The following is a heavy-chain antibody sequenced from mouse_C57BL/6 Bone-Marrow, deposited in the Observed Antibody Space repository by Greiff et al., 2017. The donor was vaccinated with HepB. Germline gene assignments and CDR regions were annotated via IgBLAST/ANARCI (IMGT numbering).Heavy chain of an antibody. V-gene: IGHV1-69*01. D-gene: IGHD1-1*01. CDR2: IDPSDSYT. J-gene: IGHJ2*01. Sequence: VQLQQPGAELVMPGASVKLSCKASGYTFTSYWMHWVKQRPGQGLEWIGEIDPSDSYTNYNQKFKGKSTLTVDKSSSTAYMQLSSLTSEDSAVYYCASNYGSSFYYFDYWGQGTTLTVSS. CDR1: GYTFTSYW. CDR3: ASNYGSSFYYFDY.